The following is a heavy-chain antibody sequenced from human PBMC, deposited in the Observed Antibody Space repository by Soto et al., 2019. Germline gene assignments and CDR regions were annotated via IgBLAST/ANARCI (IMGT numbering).Heavy chain of an antibody. CDR1: GFTLSSYW. Sequence: PGGSLRLSCVASGFTLSSYWMSWVRQAPGKGLEWVANIKQDGSEKYYVDSVKGRFTLSRDNAKNSLYLQMNSLRAEDTAVYYCARGRSSSVYFDYWGQGTPVTVSS. J-gene: IGHJ4*02. D-gene: IGHD6-6*01. CDR2: IKQDGSEK. CDR3: ARGRSSSVYFDY. V-gene: IGHV3-7*03.